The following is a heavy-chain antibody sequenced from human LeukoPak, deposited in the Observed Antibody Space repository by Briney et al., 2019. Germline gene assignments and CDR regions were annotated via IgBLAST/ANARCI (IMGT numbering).Heavy chain of an antibody. J-gene: IGHJ4*02. CDR3: VGVNYYDTSLGFA. Sequence: VSGPTLVNPTQTLTLTCTFSGFSLSTRGMCVSWIRQPAGKALEWLARIDWDDDKYYSTSLKTRLTISKDTSKNQVVLTVTNMDPVDTATYYCVGVNYYDTSLGFAWGQGTLVTVSS. CDR1: GFSLSTRGMC. CDR2: IDWDDDK. V-gene: IGHV2-70*11. D-gene: IGHD3-22*01.